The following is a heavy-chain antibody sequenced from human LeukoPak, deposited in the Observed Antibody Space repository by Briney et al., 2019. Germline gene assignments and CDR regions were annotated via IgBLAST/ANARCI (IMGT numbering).Heavy chain of an antibody. CDR2: IYYSGST. Sequence: SETLSLTCTVSGGSISSYYWSWIRQPPGKGLEWIGYIYYSGSTNYNPSLKSRVTISVDTSKNPFSLKLSSVTAADTAVYYCARGTEMTTVTVLDYWGQGTLVTVSS. J-gene: IGHJ4*02. D-gene: IGHD4-17*01. CDR3: ARGTEMTTVTVLDY. CDR1: GGSISSYY. V-gene: IGHV4-59*01.